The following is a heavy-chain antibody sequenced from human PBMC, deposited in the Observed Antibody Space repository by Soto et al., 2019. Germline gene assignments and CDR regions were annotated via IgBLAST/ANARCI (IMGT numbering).Heavy chain of an antibody. CDR3: AKDRGLYISSWYYFDY. CDR1: GFTFNNYV. Sequence: PGGSLRLSCAASGFTFNNYVMSWVRQAPGKGLEWVSVISGSGGSTYYADSVKGRFTISRDNSKNTLYLQMNSLRAEDTAIYYCAKDRGLYISSWYYFDYWGQGTLVTVSS. CDR2: ISGSGGST. D-gene: IGHD6-13*01. V-gene: IGHV3-23*01. J-gene: IGHJ4*02.